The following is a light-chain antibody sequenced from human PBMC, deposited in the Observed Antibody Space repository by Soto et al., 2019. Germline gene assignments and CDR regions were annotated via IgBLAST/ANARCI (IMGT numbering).Light chain of an antibody. CDR3: QQYDSSPRT. V-gene: IGKV3-20*01. CDR2: GAS. Sequence: EIVLTQSPGTLSLSPGARATLSCRASQSVSSSFLAWYQQKPGQAPRLLIYGASSRATGIPDRFSGSGSGTDFILTIRRLEPEDFAVYYCQQYDSSPRTFGQGTKVEIK. CDR1: QSVSSSF. J-gene: IGKJ1*01.